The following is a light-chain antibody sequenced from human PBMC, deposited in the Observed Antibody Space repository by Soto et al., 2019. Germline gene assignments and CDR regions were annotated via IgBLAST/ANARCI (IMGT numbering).Light chain of an antibody. CDR3: QQYGSSPPT. CDR1: QSVTSSH. CDR2: AAD. V-gene: IGKV3-20*01. J-gene: IGKJ3*01. Sequence: VLTQSPGTLSLSPGERATLSCRASQSVTSSHVAWYQQKRGQAPRVLIYAADTRATGFPDRFSGSGSGTDFTLTISRLAPEDFAVYYCQQYGSSPPTFGPGTKVDLK.